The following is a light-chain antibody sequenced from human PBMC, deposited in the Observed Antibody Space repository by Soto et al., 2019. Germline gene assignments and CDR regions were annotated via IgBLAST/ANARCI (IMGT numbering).Light chain of an antibody. CDR2: AAS. CDR3: QQSYSVPQT. Sequence: DIQMTQSPSSLSASVGETVTIACRASQSISNSLRWYQQKPGKAPNLLIYAASSLQSRVPSMFSGSGSGTVFTLTMSSLQPEDFATYFCQQSYSVPQTFGRGTNVEIK. J-gene: IGKJ1*01. V-gene: IGKV1-39*01. CDR1: QSISNS.